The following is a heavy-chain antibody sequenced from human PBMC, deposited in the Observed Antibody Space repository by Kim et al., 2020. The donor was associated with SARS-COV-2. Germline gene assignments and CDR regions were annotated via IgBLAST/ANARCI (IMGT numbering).Heavy chain of an antibody. J-gene: IGHJ5*02. CDR3: ARDQAAGTIGNWFDP. D-gene: IGHD6-13*01. CDR1: GGSISSSNW. CDR2: IYHSGST. V-gene: IGHV4-4*02. Sequence: SETLSLTCAVSGGSISSSNWWSWVRQPPGKGLEWIGEIYHSGSTNYNPSLKSRVTISVDKSKNQFSLKLSSVTAADTAVYYCARDQAAGTIGNWFDPWGQGTLVTVSS.